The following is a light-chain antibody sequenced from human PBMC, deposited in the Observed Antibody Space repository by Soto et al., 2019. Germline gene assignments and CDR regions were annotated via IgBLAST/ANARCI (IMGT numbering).Light chain of an antibody. V-gene: IGLV2-23*02. J-gene: IGLJ3*02. CDR3: CSYVGSSILM. CDR1: SSDVGLYNI. Sequence: QSALTQPASVSGSPGQSITISCTGTSSDVGLYNIVSWYQQLPGKAPKLIIYEVNERPSGISDRFSGSKSGNTASLPISGLQDEDEADYYCCSYVGSSILMFGGGTKLTVL. CDR2: EVN.